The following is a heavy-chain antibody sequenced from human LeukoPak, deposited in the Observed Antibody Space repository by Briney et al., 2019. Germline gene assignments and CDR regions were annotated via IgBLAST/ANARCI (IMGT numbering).Heavy chain of an antibody. V-gene: IGHV3-23*01. CDR1: GFTLSSYA. Sequence: GGSLRLSCAASGFTLSSYAMSWVRQAPGKGLAWVSAISGSGGSTYYADSVKGRFTISRDNSKNTLYLQMNSLSAEDTAVYYCARGRGDSRGTSFDYWGQGTLVTVSS. D-gene: IGHD3-22*01. J-gene: IGHJ4*02. CDR3: ARGRGDSRGTSFDY. CDR2: ISGSGGST.